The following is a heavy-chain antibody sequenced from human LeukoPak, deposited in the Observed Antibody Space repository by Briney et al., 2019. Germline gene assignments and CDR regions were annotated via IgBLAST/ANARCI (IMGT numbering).Heavy chain of an antibody. CDR3: ARRGALYYYDSSGYYAHKGSLKTYYYYGMDV. J-gene: IGHJ6*02. Sequence: SETLSLTCAVYGGSFSGYYWSWLRQPPGKGLEWIGEINHSGSTNYNPSLKSRVTISVDTSKNQFSLKLSSVTAADTAVYYCARRGALYYYDSSGYYAHKGSLKTYYYYGMDVWGQGTTVTVSS. CDR2: INHSGST. D-gene: IGHD3-22*01. V-gene: IGHV4-34*01. CDR1: GGSFSGYY.